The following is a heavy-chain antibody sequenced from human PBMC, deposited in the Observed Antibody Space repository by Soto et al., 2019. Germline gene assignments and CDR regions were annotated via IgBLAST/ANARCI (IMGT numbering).Heavy chain of an antibody. J-gene: IGHJ4*02. Sequence: SVKVSCKASGGTFSSYTISWVRQAPGQGLEWMGRIIPILGIPNYAQKFQGRVTITADKSASTAYMELSSLRSEDTAVYYCATVPAAISFAYWGQGTLVTVSS. CDR1: GGTFSSYT. V-gene: IGHV1-69*02. CDR3: ATVPAAISFAY. CDR2: IIPILGIP. D-gene: IGHD2-2*01.